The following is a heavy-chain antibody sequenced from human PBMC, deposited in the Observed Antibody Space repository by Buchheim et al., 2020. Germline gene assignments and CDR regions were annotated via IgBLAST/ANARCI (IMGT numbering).Heavy chain of an antibody. J-gene: IGHJ6*02. CDR3: ARSYYDILTGASYGMDV. CDR2: INPNSGGT. Sequence: QVQLVQSGAEVKKPGASVKVSCKASGYTLTGYYMHWVRQAPGQGLEWMGWINPNSGGTNYAQKFQGWVTMTRDTSISTASMELSRLRSDDTAVYYCARSYYDILTGASYGMDVWGQGTT. CDR1: GYTLTGYY. D-gene: IGHD3-9*01. V-gene: IGHV1-2*04.